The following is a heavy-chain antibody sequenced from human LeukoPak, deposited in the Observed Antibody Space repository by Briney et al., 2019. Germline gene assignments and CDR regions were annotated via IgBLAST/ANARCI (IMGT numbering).Heavy chain of an antibody. CDR2: IYYSGST. Sequence: RTSETLSLTCTVSGGSISSSSDYWGWIRQPPGKGLEWIGSIYYSGSTYYNPSLKSRVTISVDTSKNQFSLKLSSVTAADTAVYYCARGVGAYYMDVWGKGTTVTISS. D-gene: IGHD1-26*01. CDR3: ARGVGAYYMDV. CDR1: GGSISSSSDY. V-gene: IGHV4-39*07. J-gene: IGHJ6*03.